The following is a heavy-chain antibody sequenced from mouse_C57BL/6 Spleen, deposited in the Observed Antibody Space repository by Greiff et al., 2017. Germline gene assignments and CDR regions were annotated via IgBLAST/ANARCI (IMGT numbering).Heavy chain of an antibody. CDR2: IYPRSGNT. Sequence: QVQLQQSGAELARPGASVKLSCKASGYTFTSYGISWVKQRTGQGLEWIGEIYPRSGNTYYNEKFKGKATLTADKSSSTAYMELRSLTSEDSAVYFCARRPIYYGSSYDAMDYWGQGTSVTVSS. J-gene: IGHJ4*01. CDR3: ARRPIYYGSSYDAMDY. V-gene: IGHV1-81*01. CDR1: GYTFTSYG. D-gene: IGHD1-1*01.